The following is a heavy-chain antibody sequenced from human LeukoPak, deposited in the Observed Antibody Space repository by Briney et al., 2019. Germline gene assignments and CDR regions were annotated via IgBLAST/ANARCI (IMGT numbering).Heavy chain of an antibody. CDR1: GFTFSSYA. V-gene: IGHV3-23*01. D-gene: IGHD6-13*01. J-gene: IGHJ6*03. CDR2: ISGSGGST. Sequence: GGSLRLSCAASGFTFSSYAMSWVRQAPGKGLEWVSAISGSGGSTYYADSVKGRFTISRDNSKNTLYLQMNSLRAEDTAVYYCAKDGAYSSSWYSIPYYYYYMDVWGKGTTVTVSS. CDR3: AKDGAYSSSWYSIPYYYYYMDV.